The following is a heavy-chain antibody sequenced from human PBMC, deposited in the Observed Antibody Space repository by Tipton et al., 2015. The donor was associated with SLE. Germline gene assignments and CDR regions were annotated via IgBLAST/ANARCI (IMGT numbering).Heavy chain of an antibody. V-gene: IGHV4-34*01. CDR1: GGSFSGYY. CDR3: ARHADTARLLDY. CDR2: INHSGST. Sequence: TLSLTCALYGGSFSGYYWSWIRQPPGKGLEWIGEINHSGSTNYNPSLNSRLTISVDTSKNQFSLKLTSVIAADTAVYYCARHADTARLLDYWGQGTLVSVSS. J-gene: IGHJ4*02. D-gene: IGHD5-18*01.